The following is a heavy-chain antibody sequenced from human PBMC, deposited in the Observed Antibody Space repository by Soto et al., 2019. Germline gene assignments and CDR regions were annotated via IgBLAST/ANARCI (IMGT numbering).Heavy chain of an antibody. J-gene: IGHJ6*03. Sequence: QVTLKESGPVLVKPTETLTLTCTVSGFSLSNARMGVSWIRQPPGKALEWLAHIFSNDEKSYSTSLKSRLTISKDTSKSQVVLTMTNMDPVDTATYYCARMVWGYDLSYSSGWFPVYNMDVWGKGTTVTVSS. CDR2: IFSNDEK. D-gene: IGHD6-19*01. V-gene: IGHV2-26*01. CDR3: ARMVWGYDLSYSSGWFPVYNMDV. CDR1: GFSLSNARMG.